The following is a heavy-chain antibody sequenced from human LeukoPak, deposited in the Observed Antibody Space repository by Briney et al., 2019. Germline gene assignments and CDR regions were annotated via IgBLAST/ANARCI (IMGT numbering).Heavy chain of an antibody. V-gene: IGHV3-33*01. CDR1: GFTMKNFG. Sequence: GTSLRLSCAVSGFTMKNFGMRWVRQAPGKGLEWVAVIWYDGSQRHYIDSVKGRLAISRENSMNTLSLEMNGLRVEDTAVYYCVRGADMNYNFENSFYFDSWGQGALVIVSS. J-gene: IGHJ4*02. CDR3: VRGADMNYNFENSFYFDS. D-gene: IGHD3-3*01. CDR2: IWYDGSQR.